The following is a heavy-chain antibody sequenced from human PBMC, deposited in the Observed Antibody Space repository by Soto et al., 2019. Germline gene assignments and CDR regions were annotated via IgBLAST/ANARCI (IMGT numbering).Heavy chain of an antibody. CDR1: GGSINSSSYY. CDR2: IYYSGYT. CDR3: ARAPSAGYYNIYYFDY. D-gene: IGHD3-9*01. J-gene: IGHJ4*02. V-gene: IGHV4-39*01. Sequence: SETLSLTCTVSGGSINSSSYYWGWIRQPPGKGLEWIGSIYYSGYTYYNPSLKSRVTISVDTSKNQFSLKLSSVTAADTAVYYCARAPSAGYYNIYYFDYWGQGTLVTVS.